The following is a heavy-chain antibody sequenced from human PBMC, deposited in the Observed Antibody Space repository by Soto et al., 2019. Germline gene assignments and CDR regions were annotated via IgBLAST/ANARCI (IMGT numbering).Heavy chain of an antibody. CDR2: ISSSSSYI. D-gene: IGHD3-22*01. Sequence: PGGSLSLSCAASGFTFDDYAMHWVRQAPGKGLEWVSSISSSSSYIYYADSVKGRFTISRDNAKNSLYLQMNSLRAEDTAVYYCARGLHYYDSSVYYGYWGQGT. CDR3: ARGLHYYDSSVYYGY. CDR1: GFTFDDYA. V-gene: IGHV3-21*01. J-gene: IGHJ4*02.